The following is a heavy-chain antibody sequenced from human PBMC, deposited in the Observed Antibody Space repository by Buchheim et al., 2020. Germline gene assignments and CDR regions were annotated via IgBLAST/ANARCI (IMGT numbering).Heavy chain of an antibody. CDR2: IDHSGGI. CDR1: GGSISSSSYY. Sequence: QLQLQESGPGLVKPSETLSLTCTVSGGSISSSSYYWGWIRQPPGKGLEWIGEIDHSGGINYNPSLKSRVTISLDTSKNQFSLKLNSVTAADTAVYYCARGSVDAWELVSWWGQGTL. D-gene: IGHD1-7*01. CDR3: ARGSVDAWELVSW. J-gene: IGHJ4*02. V-gene: IGHV4-39*07.